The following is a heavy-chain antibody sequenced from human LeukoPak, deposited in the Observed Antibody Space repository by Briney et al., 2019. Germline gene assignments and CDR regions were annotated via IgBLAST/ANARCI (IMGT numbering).Heavy chain of an antibody. V-gene: IGHV3-30*02. CDR3: AKDPLGFCTRATCRYLDS. J-gene: IGHJ4*02. CDR2: IWYDGSNR. CDR1: GFTFSNYG. D-gene: IGHD2-8*01. Sequence: GGSLRLSCAASGFTFSNYGMHWVRQAPGKGLEWVAFIWYDGSNRYYADSVKDRFTISRDNSENTLFLQMSSLRTEDTAVYYCAKDPLGFCTRATCRYLDSWGQGTLVTVSS.